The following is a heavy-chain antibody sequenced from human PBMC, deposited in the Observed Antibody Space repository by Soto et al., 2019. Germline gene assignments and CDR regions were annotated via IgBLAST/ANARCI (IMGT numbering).Heavy chain of an antibody. CDR3: ARVYGSGSYRAKYYYYYYMDV. D-gene: IGHD3-10*01. V-gene: IGHV1-3*01. CDR1: GYTFTSYA. J-gene: IGHJ6*03. Sequence: ASVKVSCKASGYTFTSYAMHWVRQAPGQRLEWMRWINAGNGNTKYSQKFQGRVTITRDTSASTAYMELSSLRSEDTAVYYCARVYGSGSYRAKYYYYYYMDVWGKGTTVTVSS. CDR2: INAGNGNT.